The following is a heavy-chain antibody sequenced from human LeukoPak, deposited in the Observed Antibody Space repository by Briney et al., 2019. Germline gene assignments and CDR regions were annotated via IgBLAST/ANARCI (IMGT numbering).Heavy chain of an antibody. Sequence: GESLKISCEGSGYSFTSYWIGWVRQMPGKGLEWMGRIDPSDSYTTYSPSFQGHVTISSDKSINTAYLQWSSLKASDTAMYYCARHAFYYDSSGCDWGQGTLVTVSS. J-gene: IGHJ4*02. CDR2: IDPSDSYT. CDR1: GYSFTSYW. V-gene: IGHV5-10-1*01. D-gene: IGHD3-22*01. CDR3: ARHAFYYDSSGCD.